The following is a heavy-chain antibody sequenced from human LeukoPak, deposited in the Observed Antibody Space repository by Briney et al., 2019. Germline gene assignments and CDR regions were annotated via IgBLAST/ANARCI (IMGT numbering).Heavy chain of an antibody. J-gene: IGHJ1*01. CDR1: GFTFSSYG. Sequence: GGSLRLSCAASGFTFSSYGTHWVRQAPGKGLEYVSAISSNGGSTNYANSVKGRFTISRDNSKNTLYLQMGSLRTEDMAVYYCARVSSGWYGYWGQGTLVTVSS. CDR2: ISSNGGST. V-gene: IGHV3-64*01. D-gene: IGHD6-19*01. CDR3: ARVSSGWYGY.